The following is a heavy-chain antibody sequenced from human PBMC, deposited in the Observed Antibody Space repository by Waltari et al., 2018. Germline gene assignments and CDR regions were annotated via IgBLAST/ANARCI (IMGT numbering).Heavy chain of an antibody. CDR2: ISGTGADT. D-gene: IGHD3-16*01. CDR1: GFSFSSFV. Sequence: EAQLLESGGDLVQPGGSLRLSCAASGFSFSSFVMRWFRQAPGKGLEWVSSISGTGADTYYADSVKGRFTISRLNSENTLYLQMSSLRVEDTAVYYCVKDNLYRCFDPWGQGTLVTVSS. V-gene: IGHV3-23*01. J-gene: IGHJ5*02. CDR3: VKDNLYRCFDP.